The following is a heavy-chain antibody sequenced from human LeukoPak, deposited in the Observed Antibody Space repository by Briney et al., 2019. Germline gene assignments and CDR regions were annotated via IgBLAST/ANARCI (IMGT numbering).Heavy chain of an antibody. CDR1: GGSFSGYY. CDR3: ARLKFSDY. CDR2: INHSGST. J-gene: IGHJ4*02. V-gene: IGHV4-34*01. Sequence: SETLSLTCAVYGGSFSGYYWSWIRQLPGKGLEWIGEINHSGSTNYNPSLKSRVTISVDTSKNQFSLKLSSVTAADTAVYYCARLKFSDYWGQGTLVTVSS.